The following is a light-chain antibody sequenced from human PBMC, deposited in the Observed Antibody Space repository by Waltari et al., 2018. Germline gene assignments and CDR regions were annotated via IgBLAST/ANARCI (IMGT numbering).Light chain of an antibody. CDR2: GAS. Sequence: IVLPQSPVTLSLSPGERATLSCRASQSVGGTLAWYQQKPGQAPRLLLYGASIRAPGTPDRFSGTGSGTDFSLTISRLEPEDFAVYYCQHYVRLPATFGQGTKVEIK. CDR1: QSVGGT. J-gene: IGKJ1*01. CDR3: QHYVRLPAT. V-gene: IGKV3-20*01.